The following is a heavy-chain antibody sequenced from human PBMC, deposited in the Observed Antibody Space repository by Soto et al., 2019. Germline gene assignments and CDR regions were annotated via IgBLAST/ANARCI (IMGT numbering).Heavy chain of an antibody. Sequence: QIQMVQSGAEVKQPGASVKISCKTSGYTFSSYSINWVRQAPGLGLEWMAWISTTSGNTHYAERVQGRVTVTLDKSARTAFMEMWGLTSDDTAVYFCARDNGYYDFWGQGTLVTVSS. CDR3: ARDNGYYDF. CDR1: GYTFSSYS. J-gene: IGHJ4*02. CDR2: ISTTSGNT. V-gene: IGHV1-18*01. D-gene: IGHD2-8*01.